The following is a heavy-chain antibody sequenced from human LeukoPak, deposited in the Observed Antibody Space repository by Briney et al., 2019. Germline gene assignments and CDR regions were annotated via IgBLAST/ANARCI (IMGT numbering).Heavy chain of an antibody. CDR3: ARGFYGDYVFDY. V-gene: IGHV3-48*03. CDR1: GFTFSSYE. Sequence: PGGSLRLSCAASGFTFSSYEMNWVRQAPGKGLEWVSYISSSGSTIYYVDSVKGRFTISRDNAKNSLYLQMNSLRAEDTAVYYCARGFYGDYVFDYWGQGTLVTVSS. D-gene: IGHD4-17*01. J-gene: IGHJ4*02. CDR2: ISSSGSTI.